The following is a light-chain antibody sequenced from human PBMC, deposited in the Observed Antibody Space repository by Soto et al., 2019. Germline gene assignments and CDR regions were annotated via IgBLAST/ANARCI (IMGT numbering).Light chain of an antibody. Sequence: QPVLTQSPSASASLGASVKLTCTLSSGHSSYAIAWHQQQPEKGPRYLMKLNSDGSHSKGGGIPDRFSGSSSGAERYLTISSLQSEDEADYYCQTWGTVVFGGGTKLTVL. CDR2: LNSDGSH. CDR3: QTWGTVV. CDR1: SGHSSYA. V-gene: IGLV4-69*01. J-gene: IGLJ3*02.